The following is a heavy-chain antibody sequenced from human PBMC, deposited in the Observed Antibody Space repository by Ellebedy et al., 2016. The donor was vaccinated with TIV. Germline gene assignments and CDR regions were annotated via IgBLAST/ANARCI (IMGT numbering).Heavy chain of an antibody. CDR1: GFTFRSEW. J-gene: IGHJ4*02. Sequence: GESLKISCVASGFTFRSEWMSWVRQAPGKGLEWVANIKEDGSEKDYVDSVKGRFTISRDNAKNSLYLQMNNLRVEDTAVYYCARAHFWGQGTLVTVSS. CDR2: IKEDGSEK. CDR3: ARAHF. D-gene: IGHD3-3*02. V-gene: IGHV3-7*01.